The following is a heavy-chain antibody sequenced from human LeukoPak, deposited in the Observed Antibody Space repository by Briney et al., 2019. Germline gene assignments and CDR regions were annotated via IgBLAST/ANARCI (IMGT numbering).Heavy chain of an antibody. D-gene: IGHD2-8*02. Sequence: GGSLRLSCAASGFTFSNHGMTWVRQAPGKGLKWVSFISGNAGTTYYADSVKGRFTISRDNSKNTLFLQMNSLRAEDTAVYYCGKVGLSWGFGDYWGQGTLVTVSS. CDR3: GKVGLSWGFGDY. V-gene: IGHV3-23*01. J-gene: IGHJ4*02. CDR1: GFTFSNHG. CDR2: ISGNAGTT.